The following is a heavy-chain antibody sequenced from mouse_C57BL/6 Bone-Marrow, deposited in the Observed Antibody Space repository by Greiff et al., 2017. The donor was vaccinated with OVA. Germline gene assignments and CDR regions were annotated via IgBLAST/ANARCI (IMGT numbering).Heavy chain of an antibody. J-gene: IGHJ2*01. Sequence: EVKLVESGAELVRPGASVKLSCTASGFNIKDDYMHWVKQRPEQGLEWIGWIDPENGDTEYASKFQGKATITADTSSNTAYLQLSSLTSEDTAVYYCTFYLYDGFDYWGQGTTLTVSS. V-gene: IGHV14-4*01. CDR2: IDPENGDT. D-gene: IGHD2-12*01. CDR1: GFNIKDDY. CDR3: TFYLYDGFDY.